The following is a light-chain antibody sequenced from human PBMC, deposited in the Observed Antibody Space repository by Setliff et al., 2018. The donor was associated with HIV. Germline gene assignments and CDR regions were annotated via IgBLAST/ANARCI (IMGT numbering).Light chain of an antibody. CDR1: NIGSAS. CDR2: YDS. CDR3: QVWDSSSDHPFA. Sequence: SYALTQPPSVSVAPGKTARITCEGNNIGSASVHWYQQKPGQAPVVVIYYDSDRPSGIPERFSGSNSGNTATLTISRVEAGDEADYYCQVWDSSSDHPFAFGTGTKVTVL. J-gene: IGLJ1*01. V-gene: IGLV3-21*04.